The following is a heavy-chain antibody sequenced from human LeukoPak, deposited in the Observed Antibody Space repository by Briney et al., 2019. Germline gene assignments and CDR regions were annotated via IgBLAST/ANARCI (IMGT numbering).Heavy chain of an antibody. D-gene: IGHD4-23*01. J-gene: IGHJ4*02. Sequence: GGSLRLSCVASGFTFNIYGMSWVRQAPGKGLEWVSAISGSGGSTYYADSVKGRFTISRDNAKNSLYLQMNSLRAEDTAVYYCARDGTDYGGNGYYFDYWGQGTLVTVSS. CDR3: ARDGTDYGGNGYYFDY. V-gene: IGHV3-23*01. CDR2: ISGSGGST. CDR1: GFTFNIYG.